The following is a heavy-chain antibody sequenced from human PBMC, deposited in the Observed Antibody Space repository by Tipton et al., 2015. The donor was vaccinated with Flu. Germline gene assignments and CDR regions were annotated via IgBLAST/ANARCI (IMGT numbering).Heavy chain of an antibody. D-gene: IGHD4-11*01. CDR1: GNSIRSANYY. CDR3: ARRDYSNYVSEPKNWFDP. J-gene: IGHJ5*02. CDR2: IFHSGNA. V-gene: IGHV4-38-2*02. Sequence: TLSLTCTVSGNSIRSANYYCGWIRQPPGKGPEWIGNIFHSGNAYHNPSLKSLVTISVDTSKNQFSLKLTSVTAADTAVYYCARRDYSNYVSEPKNWFDPWGQGTLVTVSS.